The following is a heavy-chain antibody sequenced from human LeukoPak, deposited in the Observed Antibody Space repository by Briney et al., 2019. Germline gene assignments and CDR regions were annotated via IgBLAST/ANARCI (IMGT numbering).Heavy chain of an antibody. CDR3: ARDADSSGYYYYMDV. Sequence: GGSLRLSCAASGFTVSSNYMSWVRQAPGKGLEWVSVIYSGGSTYYADSVKGRFTISRDNSKNTLYLQMDSLRAEDTAVYYCARDADSSGYYYYMDVWGKGTTVTVSS. CDR1: GFTVSSNY. CDR2: IYSGGST. J-gene: IGHJ6*03. D-gene: IGHD3-22*01. V-gene: IGHV3-53*01.